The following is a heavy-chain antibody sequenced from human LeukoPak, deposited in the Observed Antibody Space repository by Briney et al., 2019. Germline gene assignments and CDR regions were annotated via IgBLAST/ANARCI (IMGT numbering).Heavy chain of an antibody. Sequence: KASETLSLTCAVYGGSFSGYYWSWIRQPPGKGLEWIGEINHSGSTNYNPSLKSRVTISVDTSKNQFSLKLSSVTAADTAVYYCARRGTIFGVLDYWGQGTLVTVSS. V-gene: IGHV4-34*01. CDR1: GGSFSGYY. CDR3: ARRGTIFGVLDY. D-gene: IGHD3-3*01. CDR2: INHSGST. J-gene: IGHJ4*02.